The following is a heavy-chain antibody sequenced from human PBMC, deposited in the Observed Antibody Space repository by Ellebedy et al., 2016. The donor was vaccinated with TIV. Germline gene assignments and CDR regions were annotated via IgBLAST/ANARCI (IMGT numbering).Heavy chain of an antibody. J-gene: IGHJ1*01. CDR1: GGTFSSFA. CDR2: IIPMFDTT. D-gene: IGHD3-10*01. CDR3: AKAQYGSGSFKAIQH. Sequence: ASVKVSCKASGGTFSSFAISWVRQAPGQGLEWMGGIIPMFDTTNYAQKFQGRVTIIADESTSTAYMELSSLRSEDTAVYYCAKAQYGSGSFKAIQHWGQGTLVTVSS. V-gene: IGHV1-69*13.